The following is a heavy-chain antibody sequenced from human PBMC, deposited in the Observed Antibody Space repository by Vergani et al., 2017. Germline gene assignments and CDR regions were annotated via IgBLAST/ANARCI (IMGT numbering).Heavy chain of an antibody. Sequence: QVQLVQSGAEVRKPGASVEVSCKASGYTFIHYDISWVRQASGQGLEWMGWMSPNSGNTGYAQKFQGRITMTRDTSISTAFMELSSLTSDDTAVYYCVGGSSSTFDFWGQGTLVTVSS. CDR3: VGGSSSTFDF. CDR1: GYTFIHYD. CDR2: MSPNSGNT. D-gene: IGHD6-6*01. J-gene: IGHJ4*02. V-gene: IGHV1-8*01.